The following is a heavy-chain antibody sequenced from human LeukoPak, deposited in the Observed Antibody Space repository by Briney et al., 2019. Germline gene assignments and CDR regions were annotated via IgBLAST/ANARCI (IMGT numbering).Heavy chain of an antibody. V-gene: IGHV1-2*02. J-gene: IGHJ4*02. Sequence: GASVRVSFKSSVYTFTVYYMHWVRQAPGQGLEWMGWINPNSGGTNYAQKFQGRVTMTRDKSISTAYMELSRLRSDDTAVYYCARVIVATISFDYWGQGTLVTVSS. D-gene: IGHD5-12*01. CDR2: INPNSGGT. CDR1: VYTFTVYY. CDR3: ARVIVATISFDY.